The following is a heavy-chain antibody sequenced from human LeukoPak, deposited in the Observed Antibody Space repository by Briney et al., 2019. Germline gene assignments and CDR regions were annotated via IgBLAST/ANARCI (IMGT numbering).Heavy chain of an antibody. CDR1: GFTFGSYS. D-gene: IGHD2-2*01. CDR3: AKNDQLLPGLADY. Sequence: GGSLRLSCAASGFTFGSYSMNWVRQVPGKGLEWVANIKQDGSEKYYVNSVKGRFTISRDNAKNSLYLQMNSLRAEDTAVYYCAKNDQLLPGLADYWGQGTLVTVS. J-gene: IGHJ4*02. CDR2: IKQDGSEK. V-gene: IGHV3-7*03.